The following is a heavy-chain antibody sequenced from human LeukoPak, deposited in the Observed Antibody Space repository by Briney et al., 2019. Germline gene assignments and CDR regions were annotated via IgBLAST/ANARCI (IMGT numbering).Heavy chain of an antibody. CDR3: ATGVATIDDH. Sequence: GGSLRLSCAASGFTFSSFWMSWLRQAPGKGLEWVAHISREASVEHYVDSVRGRCTISRDNARNLVFLQMTSLRAEDTGVYYCATGVATIDDHWGQGTLVTVSS. V-gene: IGHV3-7*01. CDR2: ISREASVE. J-gene: IGHJ5*02. D-gene: IGHD5-12*01. CDR1: GFTFSSFW.